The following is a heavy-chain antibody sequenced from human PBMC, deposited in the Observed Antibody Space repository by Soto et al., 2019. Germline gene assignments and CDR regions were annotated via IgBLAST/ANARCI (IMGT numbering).Heavy chain of an antibody. D-gene: IGHD3-10*01. CDR1: GYTFTSYD. CDR3: ARGYYGSGSYYYYGMDV. CDR2: MNPNSGNT. J-gene: IGHJ6*02. Sequence: QVQLVQSGAEVKKPGASVKVSCKASGYTFTSYDINWVRQATGQGPEWMGWMNPNSGNTGYAQKFQGRVTMTRNTSISTAYMELSSLRSEDTAVYYCARGYYGSGSYYYYGMDVWGQGTTVTVSS. V-gene: IGHV1-8*01.